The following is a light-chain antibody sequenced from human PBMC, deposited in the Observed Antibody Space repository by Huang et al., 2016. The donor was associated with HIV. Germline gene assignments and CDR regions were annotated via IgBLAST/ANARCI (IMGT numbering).Light chain of an antibody. CDR3: QHYDNWPPLT. CDR2: GAS. Sequence: IVMTQSPATLSVSLGERATLSCKASQSVSTNLAWYQQKPGQAPRLLIYGASTGATGIPARFSGSGSGTEFSLTISSLQSEDFAVYYCQHYDNWPPLTFGGGTKVEIK. J-gene: IGKJ4*01. CDR1: QSVSTN. V-gene: IGKV3-15*01.